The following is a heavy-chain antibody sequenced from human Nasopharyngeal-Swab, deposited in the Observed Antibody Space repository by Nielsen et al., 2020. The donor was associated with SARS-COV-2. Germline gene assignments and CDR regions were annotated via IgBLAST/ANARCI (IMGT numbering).Heavy chain of an antibody. D-gene: IGHD3-10*01. J-gene: IGHJ5*02. CDR2: ISYDGSNK. V-gene: IGHV3-30*03. Sequence: GGSLRLSCAASGFTFSSYGMHWVRQAPGKGLEWVAVISYDGSNKYYADSVKGRFTISRDNSKNTLYLQMNSLRAEDTAVYYCASGESEFDPWGQGTLVTVSS. CDR1: GFTFSSYG. CDR3: ASGESEFDP.